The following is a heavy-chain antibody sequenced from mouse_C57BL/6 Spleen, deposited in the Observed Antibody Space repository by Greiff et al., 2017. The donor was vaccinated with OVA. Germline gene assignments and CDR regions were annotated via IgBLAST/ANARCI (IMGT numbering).Heavy chain of an antibody. D-gene: IGHD2-3*01. V-gene: IGHV1-64*01. J-gene: IGHJ3*01. CDR1: GYTFTSYW. CDR2: IHPNSGST. CDR3: AREDGYPSWFAY. Sequence: QVQLKQPGAELVKPGASVKLSCKASGYTFTSYWMHWVKQRPGQGLEWIGMIHPNSGSTNYNEKFKSKATLTVDKSSSTAYMQLSSLTSEDSAIYYCAREDGYPSWFAYWGQGTLVTVSA.